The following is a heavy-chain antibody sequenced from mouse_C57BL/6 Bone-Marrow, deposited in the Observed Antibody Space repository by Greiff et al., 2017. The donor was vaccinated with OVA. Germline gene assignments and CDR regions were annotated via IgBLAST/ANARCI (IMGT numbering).Heavy chain of an antibody. D-gene: IGHD2-5*01. CDR1: GYTFTDYE. J-gene: IGHJ4*01. CDR2: IDPETGGT. CDR3: TRGYSNYYAMDY. Sequence: VQLQQSGAELVRPGASVTLSCKASGYTFTDYEMHWVQQTPVHGLEWIGAIDPETGGTSYNQKFKGPAILTADKSSSTAYMELRSLTSEDSAVYDCTRGYSNYYAMDYWGQGTSVTVSS. V-gene: IGHV1-15*01.